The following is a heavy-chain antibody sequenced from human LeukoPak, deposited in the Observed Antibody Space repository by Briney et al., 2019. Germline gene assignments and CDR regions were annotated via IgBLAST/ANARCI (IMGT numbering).Heavy chain of an antibody. Sequence: GGSLRLSCAASGFTFSSYWMSWVRQAPGKGLEWVASIKQDGSEKYYVDSVKGRLTISRDNAKNSLYLQMNSLRAEDTAVYYCARDYCSSTSCQDYYYYYMDIWGKGTTVTVSS. V-gene: IGHV3-7*01. CDR1: GFTFSSYW. CDR3: ARDYCSSTSCQDYYYYYMDI. D-gene: IGHD2-2*01. CDR2: IKQDGSEK. J-gene: IGHJ6*03.